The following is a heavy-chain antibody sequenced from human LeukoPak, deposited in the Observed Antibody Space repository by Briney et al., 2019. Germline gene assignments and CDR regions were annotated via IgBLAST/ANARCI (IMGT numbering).Heavy chain of an antibody. D-gene: IGHD4-23*01. Sequence: SQTLSLTCSVSGVSISSGGYSWSWIRQPPGKGLEWIGYINHSGNTYHNPSLMSRVTISVDRSKNQFSLKVNSVTAADTAVYYCARGLLFAGNSYFDYWGQGVLVTVSS. CDR2: INHSGNT. V-gene: IGHV4-30-2*01. CDR3: ARGLLFAGNSYFDY. J-gene: IGHJ4*02. CDR1: GVSISSGGYS.